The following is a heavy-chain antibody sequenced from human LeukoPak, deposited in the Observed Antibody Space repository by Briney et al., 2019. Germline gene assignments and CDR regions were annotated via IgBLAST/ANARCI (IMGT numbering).Heavy chain of an antibody. CDR1: GGSISSGGYY. CDR3: ARVFGRLDGYYYYMDV. V-gene: IGHV4-30-2*01. D-gene: IGHD3-3*01. Sequence: PSETLSLTCTVSGGSISSGGYYWSWIRQPPGKGLEWIGYIYHSGSTYYNPSLKGRVTISVDRSKNQFSLKLSSVTAADTAVYYCARVFGRLDGYYYYMDVWGKGTTVTVSS. CDR2: IYHSGST. J-gene: IGHJ6*03.